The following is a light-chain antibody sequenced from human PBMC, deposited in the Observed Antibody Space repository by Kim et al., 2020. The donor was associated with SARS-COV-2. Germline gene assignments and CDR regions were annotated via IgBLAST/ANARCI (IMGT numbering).Light chain of an antibody. CDR3: QHRGT. CDR1: QGVNQN. CDR2: DAS. Sequence: DIQMTQSPSSLSASVGDRVTITCQASQGVNQNLNWYQQKPGGAPKLLIYDASNLETGVPPRFSGSGSGTDFAFTINSLQSEDLATYYCQHRGTFGQGTKREI. V-gene: IGKV1-33*01. J-gene: IGKJ2*02.